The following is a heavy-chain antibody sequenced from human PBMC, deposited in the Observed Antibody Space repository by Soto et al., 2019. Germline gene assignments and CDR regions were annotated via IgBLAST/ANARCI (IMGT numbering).Heavy chain of an antibody. CDR1: GYTFTGYY. CDR3: ARAVAGTNAGNNWFDP. CDR2: INPNSGGT. Sequence: ASVKVSCKASGYTFTGYYMHWVRQAPGQGLEWMGWINPNSGGTNYAQKFQGRVTMTRDTSISTAYMELSRLRSDDTAVYYCARAVAGTNAGNNWFDPWGQGTLDTVSS. J-gene: IGHJ5*02. D-gene: IGHD6-19*01. V-gene: IGHV1-2*02.